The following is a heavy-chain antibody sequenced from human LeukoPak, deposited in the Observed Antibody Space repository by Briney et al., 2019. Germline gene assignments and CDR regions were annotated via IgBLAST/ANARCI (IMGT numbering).Heavy chain of an antibody. CDR2: ISGDGGST. V-gene: IGHV3-43*02. Sequence: GGSLRLSCAASGFTFDDYAMHWVRQAPGKGLEWVSLISGDGGSTYYADSVKGRFTISRDNSKNSLYLQMNSLRTEDTALYYGAKANYDYVWGSYRYDYWGQGTLVTVSS. CDR3: AKANYDYVWGSYRYDY. J-gene: IGHJ4*02. CDR1: GFTFDDYA. D-gene: IGHD3-16*02.